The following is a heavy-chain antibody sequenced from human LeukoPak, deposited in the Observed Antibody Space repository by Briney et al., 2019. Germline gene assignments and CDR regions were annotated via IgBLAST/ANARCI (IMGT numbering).Heavy chain of an antibody. CDR3: ARVYRDTAMVGNWYFDL. CDR1: GYTFTSYY. V-gene: IGHV1-46*01. D-gene: IGHD5-18*01. CDR2: INPSGGST. J-gene: IGHJ2*01. Sequence: GASVKVSCKASGYTFTSYYMHWVRQAPGQGLEWMGIINPSGGSTSYAQKFQGRVTMTRDMSTSTVYMELSSLRSEDTAVYYCARVYRDTAMVGNWYFDLWGRGTLVTVSS.